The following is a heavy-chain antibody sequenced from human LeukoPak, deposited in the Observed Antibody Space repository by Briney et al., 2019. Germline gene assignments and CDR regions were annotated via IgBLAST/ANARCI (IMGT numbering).Heavy chain of an antibody. J-gene: IGHJ3*02. CDR3: AREKMSSGTPEAFDI. CDR1: GFTFSSHG. D-gene: IGHD3-10*01. V-gene: IGHV3-33*01. Sequence: PGRSLRLSCATSGFTFSSHGMHWVRQAPGKGLEGVALIWYDASGKYYVDSVKGRFTISRDNSKNTLYLQMNSLRAEDTAVYYCAREKMSSGTPEAFDIWGQGTLVTVSS. CDR2: IWYDASGK.